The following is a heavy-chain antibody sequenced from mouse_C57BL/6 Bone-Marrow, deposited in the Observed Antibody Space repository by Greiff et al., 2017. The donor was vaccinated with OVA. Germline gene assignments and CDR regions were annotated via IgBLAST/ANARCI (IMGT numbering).Heavy chain of an antibody. D-gene: IGHD1-1*01. V-gene: IGHV7-3*01. CDR3: ARGGSSSAWFAY. CDR1: GFTFTDYY. Sequence: EVQVVESGGGLVQPGGSLSLSCAASGFTFTDYYMSWVRQPPGKALEWLGFIRNKANGYTTEYSASVKGRFTISRDNSQSILYLQMNALRAEDSATYYCARGGSSSAWFAYWGQGTLVTVSA. J-gene: IGHJ3*01. CDR2: IRNKANGYTT.